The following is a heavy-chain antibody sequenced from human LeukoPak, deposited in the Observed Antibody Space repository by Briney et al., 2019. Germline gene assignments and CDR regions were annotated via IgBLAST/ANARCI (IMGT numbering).Heavy chain of an antibody. D-gene: IGHD3-16*01. Sequence: ASVKVSCKASGYIFTSYYMHCVRQAPGQGLEWLGVVYPSAGTSDPAQRFRARITLSDDTSTSTAYMELRSLKSEDTAIYFCVREYHGGYFDFWGQGTLVTVPS. CDR2: VYPSAGTS. CDR3: VREYHGGYFDF. V-gene: IGHV1-46*03. CDR1: GYIFTSYY. J-gene: IGHJ4*02.